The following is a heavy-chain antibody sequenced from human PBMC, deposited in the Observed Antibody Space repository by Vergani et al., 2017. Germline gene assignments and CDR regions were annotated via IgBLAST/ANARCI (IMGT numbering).Heavy chain of an antibody. CDR2: IIGDGGST. CDR3: AKGPARQPQILDY. J-gene: IGHJ4*02. Sequence: EVQLVESGGGVVQPGGSLRLSCAASGFTFDDYAMHWVRQAPGKGLEWVSLIIGDGGSTYYADSVKGRFTISRDNSKNSLYLQMNRLRTEDTALYYCAKGPARQPQILDYWGQGTLVTVSS. V-gene: IGHV3-43*02. CDR1: GFTFDDYA. D-gene: IGHD6-13*01.